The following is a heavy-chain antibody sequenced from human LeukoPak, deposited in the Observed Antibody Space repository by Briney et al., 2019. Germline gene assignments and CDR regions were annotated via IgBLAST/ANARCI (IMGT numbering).Heavy chain of an antibody. D-gene: IGHD3-10*01. CDR1: GFTFSSYS. J-gene: IGHJ3*02. CDR2: ISSSSSYI. V-gene: IGHV3-21*01. Sequence: GGSLRLSCAASGFTFSSYSMNWVRQAPGKGLEWVSSISSSSSYIYYADSVKGRFTISRDNAKNSLYLQMNSLRPEDTAVYYCAREGHGGYDGERGGAFDIWGQGTTVTVSS. CDR3: AREGHGGYDGERGGAFDI.